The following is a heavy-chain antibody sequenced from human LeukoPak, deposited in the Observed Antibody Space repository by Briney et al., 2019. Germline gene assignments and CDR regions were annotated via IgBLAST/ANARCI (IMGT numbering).Heavy chain of an antibody. V-gene: IGHV1-8*01. D-gene: IGHD5-12*01. CDR3: AIRTHVDIVPTLGGRVKRGLDY. CDR1: GYTFTSYD. J-gene: IGHJ4*02. CDR2: MNPNSGNT. Sequence: ASVKVSCKASGYTFTSYDINWVRQATGQGPEWMGWMNPNSGNTGYAQSFQGRVTLTRNASISTAYMELSSLRSDDTAVYYCAIRTHVDIVPTLGGRVKRGLDYWGQRTLLTVSS.